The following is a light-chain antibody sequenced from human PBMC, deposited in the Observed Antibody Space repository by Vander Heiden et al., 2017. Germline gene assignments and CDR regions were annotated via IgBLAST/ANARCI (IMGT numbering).Light chain of an antibody. Sequence: QPALTQPPSASGSPGQSVTISCTGTSSDVGGHNYVSWYQQFPGKAPKLIIYEVSKRPSGVPDRFSGSKSGTTASLTVSGLQSEDEADYHCSSYAGGNTWVFGGGTKLTVL. J-gene: IGLJ3*02. CDR3: SSYAGGNTWV. CDR2: EVS. CDR1: SSDVGGHNY. V-gene: IGLV2-8*01.